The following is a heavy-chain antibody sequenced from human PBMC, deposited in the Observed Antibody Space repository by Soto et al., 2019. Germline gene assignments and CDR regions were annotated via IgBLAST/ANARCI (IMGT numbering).Heavy chain of an antibody. CDR2: ISSSGSAM. CDR1: GITFNSYE. J-gene: IGHJ3*02. V-gene: IGHV3-48*03. Sequence: GESLKISCAASGITFNSYEMNWVRQASGKGLEWVSYISSSGSAMFYADSVKGRFTISRDNAKNSLYLQMNSLRAEDTAVYYCARRGLDYNYDSSAYYVSLDAFDIWGQGTLVTVSS. D-gene: IGHD3-22*01. CDR3: ARRGLDYNYDSSAYYVSLDAFDI.